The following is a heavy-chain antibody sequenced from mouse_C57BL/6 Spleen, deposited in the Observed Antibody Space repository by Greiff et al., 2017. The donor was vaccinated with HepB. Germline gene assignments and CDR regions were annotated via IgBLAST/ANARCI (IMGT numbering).Heavy chain of an antibody. CDR1: GYAFSSSW. CDR3: SSWITTVVEDY. Sequence: VQLQQSGPELVKPGASVKISCKASGYAFSSSWMNWVKQRTGKGLEWIGRIYPGDGDTNYNGKFKGKATLTADKSSSTAYMQLSSLTSEDSAVYFCSSWITTVVEDYWGQGTTLTVSS. V-gene: IGHV1-82*01. CDR2: IYPGDGDT. D-gene: IGHD1-1*01. J-gene: IGHJ2*01.